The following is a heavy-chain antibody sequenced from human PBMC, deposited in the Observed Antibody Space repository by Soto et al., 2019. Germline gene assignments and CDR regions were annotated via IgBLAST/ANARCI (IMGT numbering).Heavy chain of an antibody. J-gene: IGHJ5*02. D-gene: IGHD4-17*01. V-gene: IGHV1-8*01. CDR1: GYTFTSYD. CDR2: MNPNSGNT. Sequence: QVQLVQSGAEVKKPGASVKVSCKASGYTFTSYDINWVRQATGQGLEYLGWMNPNSGNTGYVPKFQGRVTMTRDTSMSTAYTALSRLRSQDTAVYYWARGMKYGDYSRCFAPWGQGTLVTVSS. CDR3: ARGMKYGDYSRCFAP.